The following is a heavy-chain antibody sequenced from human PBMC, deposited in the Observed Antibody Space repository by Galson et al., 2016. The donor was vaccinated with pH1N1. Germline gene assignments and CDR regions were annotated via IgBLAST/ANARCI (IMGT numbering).Heavy chain of an antibody. CDR2: IYWDDDK. J-gene: IGHJ4*02. CDR3: AKGTVSTGTSQIDS. CDR1: GFSLSATEVG. V-gene: IGHV2-5*02. Sequence: PALVKPTQTLTLTCTFSGFSLSATEVGVAWIRQPPGKALEWLALIYWDDDKRYSPSLKNRLTITKDTSKNQVVLTMTNMDPEDTALYFCAKGTVSTGTSQIDSWGQGTLVIVSS. D-gene: IGHD1-1*01.